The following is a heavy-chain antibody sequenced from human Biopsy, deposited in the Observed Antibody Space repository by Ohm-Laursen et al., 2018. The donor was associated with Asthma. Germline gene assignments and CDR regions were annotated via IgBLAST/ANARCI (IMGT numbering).Heavy chain of an antibody. CDR1: YGSVSSGSHY. CDR2: ISYSGST. V-gene: IGHV4-61*01. J-gene: IGHJ4*02. Sequence: SQTLSLTCTVSYGSVSSGSHYWSWIRQPPGKGLEWIGYISYSGSTNYNPSLKSRVTISVDTSKNQFSLKLSSVTAADTAVYYCARDFVDSAMDYFDYWGQGTLVTVSS. CDR3: ARDFVDSAMDYFDY. D-gene: IGHD5-18*01.